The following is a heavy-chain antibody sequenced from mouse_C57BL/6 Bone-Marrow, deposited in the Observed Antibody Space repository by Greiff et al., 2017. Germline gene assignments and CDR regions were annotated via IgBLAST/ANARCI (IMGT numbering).Heavy chain of an antibody. CDR3: ARDRFDGSRDY. V-gene: IGHV1-63*01. Sequence: VQLQQSGAELVRPGTSVKMSCKASGYTFTNYWIGWAKQRPGHGLEWIGDIYPGGGYTTYNEKFQGKATLTAYKSSSTAYMQFSSLTSEDSAIYYCARDRFDGSRDYWGQGTLVTVSA. CDR1: GYTFTNYW. CDR2: IYPGGGYT. D-gene: IGHD1-1*01. J-gene: IGHJ3*01.